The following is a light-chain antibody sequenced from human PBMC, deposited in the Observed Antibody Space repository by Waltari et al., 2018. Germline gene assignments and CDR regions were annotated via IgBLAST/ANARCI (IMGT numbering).Light chain of an antibody. V-gene: IGLV1-40*01. CDR3: QSYDNSHGGSPV. Sequence: QSVLTQPPSVSGAPGQTVTISCTGSSSNIGAGFDVHWYQQLPGTAPKLLIYTQHCRPSGVPDRFSGSKSETSASLAIAGLQAEDEAHDYCQSYDNSHGGSPVFGGGTELTVL. J-gene: IGLJ2*01. CDR2: TQH. CDR1: SSNIGAGFD.